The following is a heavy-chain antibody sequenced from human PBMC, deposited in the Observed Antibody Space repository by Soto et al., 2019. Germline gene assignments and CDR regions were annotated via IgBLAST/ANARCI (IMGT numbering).Heavy chain of an antibody. J-gene: IGHJ4*02. CDR2: ISAYNSNT. V-gene: IGHV1-18*01. CDR3: ARDSGNLSNWAYFFDY. Sequence: QGQLVQSGAEVKKPGASVKVACKASGYTFTDFGISWVRQAPGQGLEWMGWISAYNSNTNYALKVQGRVTMTTDTSTSTAYMELRNLSSDDTAVYYCARDSGNLSNWAYFFDYWGQGTLVTVSS. CDR1: GYTFTDFG. D-gene: IGHD4-4*01.